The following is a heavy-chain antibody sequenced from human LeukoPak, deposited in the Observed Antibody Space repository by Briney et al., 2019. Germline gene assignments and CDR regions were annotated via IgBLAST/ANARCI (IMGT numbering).Heavy chain of an antibody. Sequence: PGGSLRLSCAASGLTVSSNSMSWVRQAPGKGLEWVSFIYSGGSTYYADSVKGRFTISRDNSKNTLYLQMNSLRAEDTAVYYCARAVSIAARQIDYWGQGTLVTVSS. CDR2: IYSGGST. CDR3: ARAVSIAARQIDY. D-gene: IGHD6-6*01. J-gene: IGHJ4*02. CDR1: GLTVSSNS. V-gene: IGHV3-53*05.